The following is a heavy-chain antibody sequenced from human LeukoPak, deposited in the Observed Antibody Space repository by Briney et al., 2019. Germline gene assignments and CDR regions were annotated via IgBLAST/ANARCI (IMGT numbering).Heavy chain of an antibody. Sequence: GGSLRLSCAASGVTFSSYSMNWVRQAPGKGLEWVSSISSSSSYIYYADSVKGRFTISRDNAKNSLYLQMNSLRAEDTAVYYCARDSPGYSSGWPDAFDIWGQGKMVTVSS. CDR1: GVTFSSYS. V-gene: IGHV3-21*01. J-gene: IGHJ3*02. D-gene: IGHD6-19*01. CDR3: ARDSPGYSSGWPDAFDI. CDR2: ISSSSSYI.